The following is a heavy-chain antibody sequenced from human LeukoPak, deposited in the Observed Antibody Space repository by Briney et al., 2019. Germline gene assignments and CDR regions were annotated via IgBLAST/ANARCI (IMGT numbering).Heavy chain of an antibody. CDR1: GYTFTDYY. D-gene: IGHD3-3*01. J-gene: IGHJ1*01. CDR3: ATVLFWSGNLFQH. V-gene: IGHV1-69-2*01. CDR2: VDPEDGET. Sequence: GASVKVSCKASGYTFTDYYMHWVQQAPGKGLEWMGRVDPEDGETIYAEKFQGRVTITADTSTDTAYMELSSLRSEDTAVYYCATVLFWSGNLFQHWGQGTLVTVSS.